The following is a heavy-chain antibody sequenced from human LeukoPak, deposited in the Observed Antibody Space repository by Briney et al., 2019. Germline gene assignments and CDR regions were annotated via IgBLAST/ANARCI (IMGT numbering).Heavy chain of an antibody. J-gene: IGHJ3*02. V-gene: IGHV3-9*01. CDR2: ISWNSGSI. Sequence: PGRSLRLSCAASGFTFDDYAMHWVRQAPGKGLEWVSGISWNSGSIGYADSVKGRFTISRDNAKNSLYLQMNSQRAEDTALYYCAKASSGWVDAFDIWGQGTMVTVSS. CDR1: GFTFDDYA. CDR3: AKASSGWVDAFDI. D-gene: IGHD6-19*01.